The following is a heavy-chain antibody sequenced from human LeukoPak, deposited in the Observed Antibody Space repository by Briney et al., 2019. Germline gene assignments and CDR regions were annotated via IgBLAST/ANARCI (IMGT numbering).Heavy chain of an antibody. CDR3: AGDKTTGGWYEFDY. D-gene: IGHD6-19*01. CDR2: ISGSGGST. V-gene: IGHV3-23*01. Sequence: PGGSLRLSCAASGFTFNNYAMSWVRQAPGKGLEWVSAISGSGGSTYYADSVKGRFTISRDTSKNTVSLQMNSLRAEDTAVYYCAGDKTTGGWYEFDYWGQGTLVTVSS. J-gene: IGHJ4*02. CDR1: GFTFNNYA.